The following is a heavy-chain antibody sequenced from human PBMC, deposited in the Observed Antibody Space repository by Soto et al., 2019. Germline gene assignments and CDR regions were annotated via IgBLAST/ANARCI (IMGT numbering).Heavy chain of an antibody. CDR1: GGSISSGGYY. J-gene: IGHJ3*02. D-gene: IGHD3-22*01. V-gene: IGHV4-31*03. CDR3: ASDPRSGYDSSGYYYTGAFDI. Sequence: QVQLQESGPGLVKPSQTLSLTCTVSGGSISSGGYYWSWIRQHPGKGLEWIGYIYYSGSTYYNPSLKSRVTISVDTSKYQFSLKLSSVTAADTAVYYCASDPRSGYDSSGYYYTGAFDIWGQGTMVTVSS. CDR2: IYYSGST.